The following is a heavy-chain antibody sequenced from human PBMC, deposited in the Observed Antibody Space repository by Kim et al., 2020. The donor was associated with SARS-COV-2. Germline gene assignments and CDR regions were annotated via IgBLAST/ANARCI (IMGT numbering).Heavy chain of an antibody. J-gene: IGHJ4*02. D-gene: IGHD1-26*01. Sequence: SVKVSCKASGGTFSSYAISWVRQAPGQGLEWMGRIIPIFGIANYAQKFQGRVTITADKSTSTAYMELSSLRSEDTAVYYCARLLEWELLREEYFDYWGQGTLVTVSS. CDR2: IIPIFGIA. CDR1: GGTFSSYA. CDR3: ARLLEWELLREEYFDY. V-gene: IGHV1-69*04.